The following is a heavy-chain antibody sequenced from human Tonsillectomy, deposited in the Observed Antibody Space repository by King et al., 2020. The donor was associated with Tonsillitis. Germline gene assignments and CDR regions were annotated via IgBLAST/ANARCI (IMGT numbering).Heavy chain of an antibody. Sequence: VQLVESGAEVKKPGASVKVSCKASGYTFTGYYMHWVRQAPGQGLEWMGWINPNSGGTNYAQKFQGRVTMTRDTYISTAYMELSRLRSDDTAVYYCARDHCSSTSCYAGAGWFDPWGQGTLVTVSS. CDR1: GYTFTGYY. J-gene: IGHJ5*02. CDR2: INPNSGGT. V-gene: IGHV1-2*02. D-gene: IGHD2-2*01. CDR3: ARDHCSSTSCYAGAGWFDP.